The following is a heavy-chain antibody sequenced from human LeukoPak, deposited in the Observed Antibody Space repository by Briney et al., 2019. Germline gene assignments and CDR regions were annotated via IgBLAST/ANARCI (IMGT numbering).Heavy chain of an antibody. Sequence: GGSLRLSCAASGFTFSSYEMHWVRQAPGKGLEWVSYISSSSPIIYYADSVKGRFTISRDNAKNSLYLQMNSLRAEDTAVYYCARVHGGYPFDYWGQGTLVTVSS. J-gene: IGHJ4*02. CDR1: GFTFSSYE. CDR2: ISSSSPII. CDR3: ARVHGGYPFDY. D-gene: IGHD2-15*01. V-gene: IGHV3-48*01.